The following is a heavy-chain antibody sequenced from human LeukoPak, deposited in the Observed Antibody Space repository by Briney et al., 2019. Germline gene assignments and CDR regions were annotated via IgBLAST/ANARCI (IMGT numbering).Heavy chain of an antibody. Sequence: SETLSLTCAVYGGSFSGYYWSWIRQPPGKGLEWIGEINHSGSTNYNPSLKSRVTISVDTSKNQFSLKLSSVTAADTAVYYCARRGSSWYRGWFDPWGQGTLVTVSS. CDR2: INHSGST. CDR1: GGSFSGYY. D-gene: IGHD6-13*01. CDR3: ARRGSSWYRGWFDP. J-gene: IGHJ5*02. V-gene: IGHV4-34*01.